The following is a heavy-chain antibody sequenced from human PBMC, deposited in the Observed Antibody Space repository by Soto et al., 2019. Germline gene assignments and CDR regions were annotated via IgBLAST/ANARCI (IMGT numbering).Heavy chain of an antibody. Sequence: GASVKVSCKASGGTFSSYTISWVRQAPGQGLEWMGRIIPILGIANYAQKFQGRVTITADKSTSTAYMELSSLRSEDTAVYYCARLEWPHPFDYWGQGTLVTVSS. D-gene: IGHD3-3*01. CDR3: ARLEWPHPFDY. CDR2: IIPILGIA. CDR1: GGTFSSYT. J-gene: IGHJ4*02. V-gene: IGHV1-69*02.